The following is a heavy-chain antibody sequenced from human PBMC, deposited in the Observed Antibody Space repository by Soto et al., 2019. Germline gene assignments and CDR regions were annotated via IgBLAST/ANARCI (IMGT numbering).Heavy chain of an antibody. Sequence: GESLKISCKGSGYRFTSYWISWVRQMPGKGLEWMGRIDPSDSYTNYSPSFQGHVTISADKSISTAYLQWSSLKASDTAMYYCARQFHCSSTSCFLQYYYYGMDVWGQGTTVTVSS. D-gene: IGHD2-2*01. V-gene: IGHV5-10-1*01. CDR3: ARQFHCSSTSCFLQYYYYGMDV. CDR2: IDPSDSYT. J-gene: IGHJ6*02. CDR1: GYRFTSYW.